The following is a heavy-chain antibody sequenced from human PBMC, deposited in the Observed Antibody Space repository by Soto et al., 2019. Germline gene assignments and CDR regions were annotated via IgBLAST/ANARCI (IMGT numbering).Heavy chain of an antibody. D-gene: IGHD3-22*01. Sequence: SETLSLTCTFSGGSISSGDYYWSWIRQPPGKGLEWIGYIYYSGSTNYNPSLKSRVTISVDTSKNQFSLKLSSVTAADTAVYYCARVLLYYDSSGYPFDYWGQGTLVTVSS. V-gene: IGHV4-30-4*01. CDR3: ARVLLYYDSSGYPFDY. CDR1: GGSISSGDYY. J-gene: IGHJ4*02. CDR2: IYYSGST.